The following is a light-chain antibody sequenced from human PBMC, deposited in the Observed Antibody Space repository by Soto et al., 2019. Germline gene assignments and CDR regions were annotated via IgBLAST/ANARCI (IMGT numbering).Light chain of an antibody. J-gene: IGKJ1*01. CDR2: KAS. V-gene: IGKV1-5*03. Sequence: IHMTQSPSTLSGSVGDRVTITCRASQTISSWLAWYQQKPGKAPKLLIYKASTLKSGVPSRFSGSGSGTEFTLTISSLQPDDFSSYYCQHYYNYPWTFGQGTKVDIK. CDR3: QHYYNYPWT. CDR1: QTISSW.